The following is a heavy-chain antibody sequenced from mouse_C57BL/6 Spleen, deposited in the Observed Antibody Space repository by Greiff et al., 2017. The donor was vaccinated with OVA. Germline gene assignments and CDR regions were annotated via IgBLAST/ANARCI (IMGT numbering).Heavy chain of an antibody. J-gene: IGHJ2*01. CDR2: IDPEDGET. V-gene: IGHV14-2*01. Sequence: VQLQQSGAELVKPGASVKLSCTASGFNIKDYYMHWVKQRTEQGLEWIGRIDPEDGETKYAPTFQGKATITADPSSNTAYLQLSSLTSEDTAVYYCARSPVTGKVDYWGQGTTLTVSS. D-gene: IGHD2-3*01. CDR3: ARSPVTGKVDY. CDR1: GFNIKDYY.